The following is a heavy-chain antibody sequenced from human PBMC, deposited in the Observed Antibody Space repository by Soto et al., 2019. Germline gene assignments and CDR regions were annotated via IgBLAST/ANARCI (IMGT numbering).Heavy chain of an antibody. D-gene: IGHD5-12*01. CDR2: INPNSGGT. J-gene: IGHJ4*02. V-gene: IGHV1-2*02. Sequence: GASVKVSCKASGYTFTGYYMHWVRQAPGQGLEWMGWINPNSGGTNCAQKFQGRVTMTRDTSISTAYMELSRLRSDDTAVYYCARGAGDIVAMPTRRYFDYWGQGTLVTVSS. CDR1: GYTFTGYY. CDR3: ARGAGDIVAMPTRRYFDY.